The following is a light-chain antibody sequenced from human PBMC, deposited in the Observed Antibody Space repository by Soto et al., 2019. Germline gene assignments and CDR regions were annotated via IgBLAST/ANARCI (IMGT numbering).Light chain of an antibody. V-gene: IGLV2-14*01. J-gene: IGLJ7*01. CDR2: EVS. Sequence: QSALTQPASVSGSPGQSITISCTGTSSDVGSYNYVSWYQQHPGKAPKLMIYEVSNRPSGVSTRFSGSKSGNTASLNISGLQSEDEDNYYCRSSTSLSTRVFGGGTQLTVL. CDR1: SSDVGSYNY. CDR3: RSSTSLSTRV.